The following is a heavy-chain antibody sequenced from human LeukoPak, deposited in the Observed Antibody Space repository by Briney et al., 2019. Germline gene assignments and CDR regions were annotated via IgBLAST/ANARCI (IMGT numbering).Heavy chain of an antibody. J-gene: IGHJ6*02. CDR1: GYTFTSYG. Sequence: ASVKVSCKASGYTFTSYGISWVRQAPGQGLEWMGGFDPEDGETIYAQKFQGRVTMTEDTSTDTAYMELSSLRSEDTAVYYCATSLVIITNGMDVWGQGTTVTVSS. CDR2: FDPEDGET. CDR3: ATSLVIITNGMDV. D-gene: IGHD3-22*01. V-gene: IGHV1-24*01.